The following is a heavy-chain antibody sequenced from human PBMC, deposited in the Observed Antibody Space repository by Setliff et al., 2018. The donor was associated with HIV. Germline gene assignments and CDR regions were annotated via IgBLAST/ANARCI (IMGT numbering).Heavy chain of an antibody. CDR3: AREAVTTFSGDYYYYMDV. Sequence: GGSLRLSCAASGFTFSSYSMNWVRKAPGKGLEWVSSISSSSSYMYYADSVKGRFTISRDNVKTSLYLQMNGLRAEDTAVYYCAREAVTTFSGDYYYYMDVWGKGTTVTVSS. CDR1: GFTFSSYS. D-gene: IGHD4-17*01. CDR2: ISSSSSYM. V-gene: IGHV3-21*01. J-gene: IGHJ6*03.